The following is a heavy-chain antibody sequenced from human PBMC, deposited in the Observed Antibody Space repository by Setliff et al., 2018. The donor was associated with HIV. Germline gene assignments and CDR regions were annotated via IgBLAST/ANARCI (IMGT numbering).Heavy chain of an antibody. CDR1: SGPMSGYY. CDR2: IYSSGTT. V-gene: IGHV4-4*08. D-gene: IGHD2-15*01. CDR3: AKYWRVSGTYVFDI. J-gene: IGHJ3*02. Sequence: SETLSLTCTVSSGPMSGYYWSWLRQSPVKGLEWIGYIYSSGTTNYNPSFKSRVSISLDTSRSQFSLMLSSVTAADTAIYYCAKYWRVSGTYVFDIWGLGTMVTVSS.